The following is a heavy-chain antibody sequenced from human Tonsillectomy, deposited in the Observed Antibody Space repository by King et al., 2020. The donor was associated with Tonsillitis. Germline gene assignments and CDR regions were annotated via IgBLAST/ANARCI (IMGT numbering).Heavy chain of an antibody. D-gene: IGHD2-2*01. V-gene: IGHV1-46*01. CDR2: ISLSSGST. CDR3: ARGFGEYQLLSYFDY. Sequence: QLVQSGAEVKKPGASVKVSCKASGYTFTTYYMQWVRQAPGQGLEWMGIISLSSGSTRYAQKFQGRVTMTRDTSTSTVDMELSSLRSEDTAVYYCARGFGEYQLLSYFDYWGQGTLVTVSS. J-gene: IGHJ4*02. CDR1: GYTFTTYY.